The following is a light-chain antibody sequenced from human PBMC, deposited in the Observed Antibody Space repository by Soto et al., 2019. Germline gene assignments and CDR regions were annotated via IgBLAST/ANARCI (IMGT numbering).Light chain of an antibody. CDR3: SSYAGSNNSPV. CDR2: EVS. Sequence: QSALTQPPSASGSPGQSVTISCTGTSSDVGGYNYVSWYQQHPGKAPKLMIYEVSKRPSGVPDRFSGSKSGNTASLTVSGLQAEDEADYYCSSYAGSNNSPVFGTGTKFTVL. V-gene: IGLV2-8*01. J-gene: IGLJ1*01. CDR1: SSDVGGYNY.